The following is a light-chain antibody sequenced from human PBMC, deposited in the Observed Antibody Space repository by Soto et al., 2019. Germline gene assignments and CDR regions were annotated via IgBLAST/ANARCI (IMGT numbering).Light chain of an antibody. CDR3: QQSYSTPYA. CDR2: PIS. Sequence: IQMTQSPSSLSASLGDRVTITCWASQRIGTYLNWYQQRPGKAPKLLISPISTLQRGVPSRFSGSGSGTDFTLTITGLQPEDLATYYCQQSYSTPYAFGQGTKLEIK. J-gene: IGKJ2*01. CDR1: QRIGTY. V-gene: IGKV1-39*01.